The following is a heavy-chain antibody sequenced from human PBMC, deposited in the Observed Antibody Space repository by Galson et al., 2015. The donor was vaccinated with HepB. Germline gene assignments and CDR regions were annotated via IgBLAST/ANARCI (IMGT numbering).Heavy chain of an antibody. J-gene: IGHJ5*02. CDR1: GCTFTSYY. D-gene: IGHD3-22*01. Sequence: SVKVSCKASGCTFTSYYMHWVRQAPGQGLEWMGIINPSGGSTSCAQKFQDRVTMTRDTSTSTVYMELSSLRSEDTAVYYCARGSSSGYYYSREFDPWGQGTLVTVSS. CDR3: ARGSSSGYYYSREFDP. CDR2: INPSGGST. V-gene: IGHV1-46*01.